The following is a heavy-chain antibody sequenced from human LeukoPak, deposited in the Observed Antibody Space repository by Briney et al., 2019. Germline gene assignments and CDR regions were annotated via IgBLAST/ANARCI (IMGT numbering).Heavy chain of an antibody. Sequence: PGGSLRLSCAASGITISTYSMNWVRQAPGKGLEWVSSISSSSGYIYYEDSVQGRFTISRDNAKNSLYLQMSSLRAEDTAVYYCARDTDGFESGYGYYYYHGMDVWGQGTTVTVSS. CDR1: GITISTYS. CDR3: ARDTDGFESGYGYYYYHGMDV. CDR2: ISSSSGYI. V-gene: IGHV3-21*01. J-gene: IGHJ6*02. D-gene: IGHD3-3*01.